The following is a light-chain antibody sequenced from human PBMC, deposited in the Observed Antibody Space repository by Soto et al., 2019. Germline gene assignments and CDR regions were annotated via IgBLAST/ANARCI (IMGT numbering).Light chain of an antibody. CDR1: QSVNNY. Sequence: EILLTQSPATVSLSPGERATLSCRASQSVNNYLAWYQQRPGQAPRLLIYDSSNRATGIPARFSGSGSGTDFTLTITSLEPEDFAVYYCQQRGSWPPTFGGGTKVEIK. V-gene: IGKV3-11*01. CDR3: QQRGSWPPT. CDR2: DSS. J-gene: IGKJ4*01.